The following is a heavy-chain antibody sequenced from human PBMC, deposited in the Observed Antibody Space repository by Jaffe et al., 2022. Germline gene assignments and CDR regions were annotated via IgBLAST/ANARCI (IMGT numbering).Heavy chain of an antibody. J-gene: IGHJ6*03. CDR1: GYSISSGYY. CDR3: ARHVWEPSYYYYMDV. V-gene: IGHV4-38-2*01. Sequence: QVQLQESGPGLVKPSETLSLTCAVSGYSISSGYYWGWIRQPPGKGLEWIGSIYHSGSTYYNPSLKSRVTISVDTSKNQFSLKLSSVTAADTAVYYCARHVWEPSYYYYMDVWGKGTTVTVSS. D-gene: IGHD1-26*01. CDR2: IYHSGST.